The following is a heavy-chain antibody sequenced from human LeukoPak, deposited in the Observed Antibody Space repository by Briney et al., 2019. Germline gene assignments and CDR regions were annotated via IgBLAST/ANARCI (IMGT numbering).Heavy chain of an antibody. CDR2: ISSSGSTI. CDR3: ARDNTFYYYYYGMDV. J-gene: IGHJ6*02. Sequence: GGSLRLSCAASGFTFSDYYMSWIRQAPGKGLEWVSYISSSGSTIYYADSVKGRFTISRDNAKNSLYLQMNSLRAEGTAVYYRARDNTFYYYYYGMDVWGQGTTVTVSS. CDR1: GFTFSDYY. V-gene: IGHV3-11*01.